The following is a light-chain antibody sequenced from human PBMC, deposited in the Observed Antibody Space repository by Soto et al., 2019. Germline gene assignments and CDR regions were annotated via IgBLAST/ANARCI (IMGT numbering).Light chain of an antibody. Sequence: EIVLTQSPGTLSLSPGERATLXXRASQSVSSSYLAWYQQKPGKAPRXXSYWASSRATGSPDRFSGSGSGTDFTLTISRLEPEDFAVYYCQQYGSSPWTFGQGTKVDIK. V-gene: IGKV3-20*01. CDR1: QSVSSSY. CDR3: QQYGSSPWT. CDR2: WAS. J-gene: IGKJ1*01.